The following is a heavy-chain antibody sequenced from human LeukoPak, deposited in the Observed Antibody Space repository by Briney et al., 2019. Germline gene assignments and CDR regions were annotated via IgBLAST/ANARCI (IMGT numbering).Heavy chain of an antibody. V-gene: IGHV3-48*03. CDR2: MSGRGSAI. D-gene: IGHD3/OR15-3a*01. J-gene: IGHJ6*02. Sequence: PGGSLRLSCAASGFTLSSYEMNWVRQAPGKGLEWVSYMSGRGSAIYYADSVKGRFTISKDNAKNSLYLQMNSLRAEDTAVYYCARVGRGYYGMDVWGQGTTVTVSS. CDR3: ARVGRGYYGMDV. CDR1: GFTLSSYE.